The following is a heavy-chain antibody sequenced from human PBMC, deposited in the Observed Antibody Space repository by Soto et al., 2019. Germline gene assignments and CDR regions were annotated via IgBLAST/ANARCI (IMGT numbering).Heavy chain of an antibody. CDR2: ISYDGSNK. CDR1: GFTFRSYA. CDR3: VRGYSGGWLYYFDP. D-gene: IGHD6-19*01. V-gene: IGHV3-30-3*01. J-gene: IGHJ4*02. Sequence: QVQLVESGGGVVQPGTSLRLSCAASGFTFRSYAMHWVRQAPGKGLEWVAVISYDGSNKYYANSVKGRITISRDNSKNTMYVQMNSLREEDTAVYHCVRGYSGGWLYYFDPWGQGTLVTVSS.